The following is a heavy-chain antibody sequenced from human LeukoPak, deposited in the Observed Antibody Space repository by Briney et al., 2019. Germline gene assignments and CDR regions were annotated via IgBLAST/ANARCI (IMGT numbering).Heavy chain of an antibody. D-gene: IGHD3-10*01. CDR2: ISAYNGNT. V-gene: IGHV1-18*01. CDR3: ARAIRGVGTSYYFDY. J-gene: IGHJ4*02. Sequence: ASVKVSCKASGYTFTSYDINWVRQATGQGLEWMGWISAYNGNTNYAQKLQGRVTMTTDTSTSTAYMELRSLRSDDTAVYYCARAIRGVGTSYYFDYWGQGTLVTVSS. CDR1: GYTFTSYD.